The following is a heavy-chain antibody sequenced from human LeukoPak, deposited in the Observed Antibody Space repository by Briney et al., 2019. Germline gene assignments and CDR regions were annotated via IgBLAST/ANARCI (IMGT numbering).Heavy chain of an antibody. J-gene: IGHJ5*02. CDR1: GGSFSGYY. CDR2: INHSGST. D-gene: IGHD6-13*01. V-gene: IGHV4-34*01. CDR3: ARRGIAAAGPPGAFDP. Sequence: PSETLSLTCAVYGGSFSGYYWSWIRQPPGKGLEWIGEINHSGSTKYNPSLKSRVTISVDTSKNQFSLKLSSVTAADTAVYYCARRGIAAAGPPGAFDPWGQGTLVTVSS.